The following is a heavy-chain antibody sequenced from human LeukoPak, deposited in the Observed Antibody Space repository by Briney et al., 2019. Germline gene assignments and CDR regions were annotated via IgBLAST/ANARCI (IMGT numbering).Heavy chain of an antibody. CDR1: GFTFSTYW. V-gene: IGHV3-74*01. J-gene: IGHJ4*02. D-gene: IGHD3-9*01. Sequence: SGGSLRLSCAASGFTFSTYWIHWVRHAPGKGLVWVSHINGDGSSTSYADSVKGRFAISRNNAKNTLYLQMNSLRAEDTAVYYCARTMTGAFFDYWGQGALVTVSS. CDR2: INGDGSST. CDR3: ARTMTGAFFDY.